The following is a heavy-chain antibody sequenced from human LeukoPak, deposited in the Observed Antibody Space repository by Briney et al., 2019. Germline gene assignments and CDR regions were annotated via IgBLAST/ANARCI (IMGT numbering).Heavy chain of an antibody. Sequence: GASVKVSCKASGYTFTGYYMHWVRQAPGQGLEWIGWINPNSGGTNYAQKFQGRVTMTRDTSISTAYMELSRLRSDDTAVYYCARVDVVVPAAISWYFDLWGRGTLVTVSS. J-gene: IGHJ2*01. CDR1: GYTFTGYY. CDR2: INPNSGGT. V-gene: IGHV1-2*02. CDR3: ARVDVVVPAAISWYFDL. D-gene: IGHD2-2*01.